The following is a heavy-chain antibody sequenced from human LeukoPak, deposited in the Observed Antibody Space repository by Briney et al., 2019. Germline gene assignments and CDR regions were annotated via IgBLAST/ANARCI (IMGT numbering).Heavy chain of an antibody. CDR1: GFTFNNYY. CDR2: IKEDGSES. CDR3: ARERYCSGGGCYRGYAFHI. V-gene: IGHV3-7*01. D-gene: IGHD2-15*01. Sequence: GGSLRLSCAVSGFTFNNYYMTWVLQAPGKGLEWVAGIKEDGSESYYVDSVKGRFTISRDNAKNSLYLQMSSLRAKDTAVYYCARERYCSGGGCYRGYAFHIWGQGTMVTVSS. J-gene: IGHJ3*02.